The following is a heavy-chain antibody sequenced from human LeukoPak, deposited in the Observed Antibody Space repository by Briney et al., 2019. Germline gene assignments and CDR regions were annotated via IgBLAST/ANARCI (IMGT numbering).Heavy chain of an antibody. Sequence: GGSLRLSCAASGLTLSSYAMSWVRQAPGKGLEWVSAIGGNGGSRHYTDSVKGRFTISRDNSKNTLYLQMDSLRAEDTAVYYCAKDLRRGNSRWFDPWGQGTLVTVSS. D-gene: IGHD4-23*01. V-gene: IGHV3-23*01. CDR3: AKDLRRGNSRWFDP. CDR1: GLTLSSYA. J-gene: IGHJ5*02. CDR2: IGGNGGSR.